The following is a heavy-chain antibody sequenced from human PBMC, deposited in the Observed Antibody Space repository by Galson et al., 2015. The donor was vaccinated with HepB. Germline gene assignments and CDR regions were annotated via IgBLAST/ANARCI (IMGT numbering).Heavy chain of an antibody. V-gene: IGHV1-18*04. CDR1: GYTFTSYG. Sequence: SVKVSCKASGYTFTSYGISWVRQAPGQGLEWMGWISAYNGNTNYAQKLQGRVTMTTDTSTSTAYMELRSLRSDDTAVYYCAGEMYYYDSSGYTPGYYYGMDVWGQGTTVTVSS. CDR2: ISAYNGNT. J-gene: IGHJ6*02. D-gene: IGHD3-22*01. CDR3: AGEMYYYDSSGYTPGYYYGMDV.